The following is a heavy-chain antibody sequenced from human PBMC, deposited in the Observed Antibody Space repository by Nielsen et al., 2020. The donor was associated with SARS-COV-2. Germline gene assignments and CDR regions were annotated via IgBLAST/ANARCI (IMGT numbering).Heavy chain of an antibody. Sequence: GGSLRLSCAASGFTFSSYAMHWVRQAPGKGLEWVALISYDEGYEYYADSVEGRFTISRDNSNSTLYLQMNSLQPDDTAIYYCARFRGTINSSDYWGQGTLVIVSS. V-gene: IGHV3-30-3*01. CDR2: ISYDEGYE. J-gene: IGHJ4*02. CDR3: ARFRGTINSSDY. CDR1: GFTFSSYA. D-gene: IGHD1-26*01.